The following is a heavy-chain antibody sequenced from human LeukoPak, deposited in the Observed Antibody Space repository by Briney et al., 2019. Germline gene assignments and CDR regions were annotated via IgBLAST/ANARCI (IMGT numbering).Heavy chain of an antibody. CDR1: GFSFKDYY. V-gene: IGHV3-11*01. CDR3: ARGPRILAAGSYYFDY. D-gene: IGHD6-13*01. Sequence: GRSLRLSCAASGFSFKDYYFSWIRQAPGKGLEWVSFINVNGGAMYYADFVKGRFTISRDNAKSSLYLEMNSLRVEDTGVYYCARGPRILAAGSYYFDYWGQGSLVTVSS. CDR2: INVNGGAM. J-gene: IGHJ4*02.